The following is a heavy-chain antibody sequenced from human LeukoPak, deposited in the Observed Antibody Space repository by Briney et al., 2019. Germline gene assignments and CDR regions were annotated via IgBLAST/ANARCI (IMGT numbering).Heavy chain of an antibody. CDR1: GGSISSGDYY. J-gene: IGHJ5*02. Sequence: SETLSLTCTVSGGSISSGDYYWSWIRQPPGKGLEWIGYIYYSGSTYYNPSLKSRVTISVDTSKNQFSLKLSSVTAADTAVYYCARGVDVNYNWFDPWGQETLVTVSS. D-gene: IGHD1-7*01. V-gene: IGHV4-30-4*01. CDR3: ARGVDVNYNWFDP. CDR2: IYYSGST.